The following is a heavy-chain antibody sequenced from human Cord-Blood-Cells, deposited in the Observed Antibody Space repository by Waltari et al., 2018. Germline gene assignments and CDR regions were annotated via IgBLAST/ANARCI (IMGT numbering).Heavy chain of an antibody. CDR3: ARDGSRYYYYGMDV. CDR1: GGAISSNS. V-gene: IGHV4-4*07. Sequence: QVQLQESGPGLVKPSETLSLTCTVPGGAISSNSWTWNRQHAGKGLEWIGRIYTSGSTNYNPSRKSRVTMSVDTSKNQFSLKLSSVTAADTAVYYCARDGSRYYYYGMDVWGQGTTVTVSS. J-gene: IGHJ6*02. CDR2: IYTSGST.